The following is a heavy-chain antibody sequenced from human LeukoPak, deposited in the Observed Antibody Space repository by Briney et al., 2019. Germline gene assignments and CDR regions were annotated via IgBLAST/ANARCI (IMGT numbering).Heavy chain of an antibody. J-gene: IGHJ6*03. Sequence: PGGSLRLSCAASGFTFSSYAMSWVRQAPGKGLEWVSAISGSGGSTYYADSVKGRFTISRDNSKNTLYLQMNSLRAEDTAVYYCAKARAAARPGNYYYMDVWGKGTTVTVSS. CDR2: ISGSGGST. D-gene: IGHD6-6*01. CDR1: GFTFSSYA. V-gene: IGHV3-23*01. CDR3: AKARAAARPGNYYYMDV.